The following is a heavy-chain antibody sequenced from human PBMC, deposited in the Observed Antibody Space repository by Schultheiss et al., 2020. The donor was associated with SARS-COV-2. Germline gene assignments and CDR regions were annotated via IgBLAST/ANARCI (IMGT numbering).Heavy chain of an antibody. J-gene: IGHJ5*02. V-gene: IGHV1-18*01. Sequence: ASVKVSCKASGGTFSSYGISWVRQAPGQGLEWMGWISAYNGNTNYAQKLQGRVTITADESTSTAYMELSSLRSEDTAVYYCARDRDIAAAATPFDPWGQGTLVTVSS. CDR3: ARDRDIAAAATPFDP. D-gene: IGHD6-13*01. CDR2: ISAYNGNT. CDR1: GGTFSSYG.